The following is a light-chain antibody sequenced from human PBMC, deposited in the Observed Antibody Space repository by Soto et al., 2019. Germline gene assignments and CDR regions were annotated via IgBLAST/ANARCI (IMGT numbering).Light chain of an antibody. V-gene: IGLV2-14*01. CDR2: DVS. CDR3: SSYTSSSTLVV. J-gene: IGLJ2*01. Sequence: QSALTQPASVSGSPGPSITISCTGTSSDVGGYNYVSWYQQHPGKAPPLMMYDVSNRPSGVSNRFSGSKSGNTASLTISGLQAEDEADYYCSSYTSSSTLVVVGGGTKVTVL. CDR1: SSDVGGYNY.